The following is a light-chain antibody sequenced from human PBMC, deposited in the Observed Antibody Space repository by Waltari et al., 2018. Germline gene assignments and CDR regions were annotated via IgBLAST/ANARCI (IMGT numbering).Light chain of an antibody. Sequence: SALTQPASVSESPGQSITIPCTGTTSYVGGYNYASWYQQHPGKAPKLMIYDVTNRPSGVSNRFSGSKSGNTASLTISGLQAEDEADYYCSSFTSSSTWVFGGGTKLTVL. CDR3: SSFTSSSTWV. CDR2: DVT. V-gene: IGLV2-14*03. J-gene: IGLJ3*02. CDR1: TSYVGGYNY.